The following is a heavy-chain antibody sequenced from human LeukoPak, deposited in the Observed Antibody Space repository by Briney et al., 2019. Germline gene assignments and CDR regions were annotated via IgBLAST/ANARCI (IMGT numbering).Heavy chain of an antibody. CDR2: ISSSGSTI. D-gene: IGHD6-13*01. CDR3: ARDGIAAAGTQGYYGMDV. Sequence: GGSLRLSCAASGFTFSSYEMNWVRQAPGKGLEWVSYISSSGSTIYYADSVKGRFTISRDNAKNSLYLQMNSLRAEDTAVYYCARDGIAAAGTQGYYGMDVWGKGTTVTVSS. J-gene: IGHJ6*04. V-gene: IGHV3-48*03. CDR1: GFTFSSYE.